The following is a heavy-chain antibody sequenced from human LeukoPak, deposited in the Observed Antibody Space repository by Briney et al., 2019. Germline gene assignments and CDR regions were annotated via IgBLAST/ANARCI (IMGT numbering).Heavy chain of an antibody. CDR3: AREWSAFDI. D-gene: IGHD2-8*01. CDR1: GRTFTEYY. J-gene: IGHJ3*02. V-gene: IGHV3-11*04. Sequence: GGSLRLSCAASGRTFTEYYMHWIRQAPGKGLEWVSFIGGTAGNTYYADSVKGRLTISRDNAKNSLYLQMNSLRAEDTAVYYCAREWSAFDIWGQGTMVTVSS. CDR2: IGGTAGNT.